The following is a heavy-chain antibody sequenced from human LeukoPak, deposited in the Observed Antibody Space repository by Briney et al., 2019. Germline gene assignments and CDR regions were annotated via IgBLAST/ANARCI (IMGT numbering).Heavy chain of an antibody. V-gene: IGHV1-2*02. CDR3: ARVRTGYCSGGSCYSSRSQDAFDI. D-gene: IGHD2-15*01. J-gene: IGHJ3*02. CDR2: INPNSGGT. CDR1: GYTFTSYA. Sequence: ASVKVSCKASGYTFTSYAMNWVRQAPGQGLEWMGWINPNSGGTNYAQKFQGRVTMTRDTSISTVYMELSSLRSEDTAVYYCARVRTGYCSGGSCYSSRSQDAFDIWGQGTMVTVSS.